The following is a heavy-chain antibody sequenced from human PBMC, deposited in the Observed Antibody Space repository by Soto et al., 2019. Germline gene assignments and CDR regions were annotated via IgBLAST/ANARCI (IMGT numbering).Heavy chain of an antibody. CDR1: GGSISSGGYY. CDR2: IYYSGST. Sequence: TLSLTCTVSGGSISSGGYYWSWIRQHPGKSLEWIGHIYYSGSTYYNPSLKSRVTISVDTSKNQFSLKLSSVTAADTAVYYCAREVHLLYYDILTGYDTHNNWFDPCGQGILVTVSS. D-gene: IGHD3-9*01. CDR3: AREVHLLYYDILTGYDTHNNWFDP. V-gene: IGHV4-31*03. J-gene: IGHJ5*02.